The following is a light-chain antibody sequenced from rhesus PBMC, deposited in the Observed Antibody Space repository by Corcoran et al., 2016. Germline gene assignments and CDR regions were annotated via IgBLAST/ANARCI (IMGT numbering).Light chain of an antibody. CDR3: QQYADSPLT. J-gene: IGKJ4*01. CDR2: KTS. CDR1: QGINNW. Sequence: DIQMTQSPSSLSASVGDRVTITCRASQGINNWLAWYQQKPGKAPKLLIHKTSSLGTGVPSRFRGSGSGTDFTLTISSLQSEDIATYYCQQYADSPLTFGGGTKVDLK. V-gene: IGKV1-69*01.